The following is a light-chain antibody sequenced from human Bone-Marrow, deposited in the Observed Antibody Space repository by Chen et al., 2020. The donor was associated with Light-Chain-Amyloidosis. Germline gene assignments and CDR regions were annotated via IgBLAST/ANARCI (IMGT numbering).Light chain of an antibody. Sequence: QSALTQPASVSGSPGQSITISCTETSSDVGSYNLVSWYQQHPDKAPKLMIYEDNIRPSGIPERLSGSNSGNTATLTISRVEAGDEADYYCQVWDRSSDRPVFGGGTKLTVL. J-gene: IGLJ3*02. V-gene: IGLV2-14*02. CDR1: SSDVGSYNL. CDR3: QVWDRSSDRPV. CDR2: EDN.